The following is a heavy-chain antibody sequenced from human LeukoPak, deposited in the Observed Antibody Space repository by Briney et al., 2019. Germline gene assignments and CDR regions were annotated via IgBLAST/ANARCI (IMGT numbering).Heavy chain of an antibody. Sequence: PGGSLRLSCAACGFPFADYALHWVRQAPGKGLEWVALIYHDGSAKFYSDSVRGRFSISRDDRKTTLFLQMNSLRPEDTAVYYCAREERGWLVGNWGQGTLVTVSS. CDR3: AREERGWLVGN. CDR2: IYHDGSAK. D-gene: IGHD5-12*01. CDR1: GFPFADYA. V-gene: IGHV3-30*04. J-gene: IGHJ4*02.